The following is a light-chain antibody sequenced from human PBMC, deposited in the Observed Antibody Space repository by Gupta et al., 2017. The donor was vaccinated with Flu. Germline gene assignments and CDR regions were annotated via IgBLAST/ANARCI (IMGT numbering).Light chain of an antibody. Sequence: SAPTQPRPVSGSPGQSVTISCTGSSNDVGGSHRVSWYQQRPGQAPKLILYDVTERPAGVPDRFSCSKSGNTASLTIAGLQADDEDDYYCSSHAGRLTWVFGIGTTVTVL. CDR3: SSHAGRLTWV. J-gene: IGLJ1*01. CDR1: SNDVGGSHR. CDR2: DVT. V-gene: IGLV2-11*01.